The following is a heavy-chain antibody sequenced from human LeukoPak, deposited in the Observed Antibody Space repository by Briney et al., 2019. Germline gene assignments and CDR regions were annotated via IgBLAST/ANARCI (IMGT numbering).Heavy chain of an antibody. CDR1: GFTFSSYE. Sequence: GGSLRLSCAASGFTFSSYEMNWVRQAPGEGLEWVSYISSSGSTIYYADSVKGRFTISRDNAKNSLYLQMNSLSAEDTAVYYCAELGITMIGGVWGKGTTVTISS. D-gene: IGHD3-10*02. V-gene: IGHV3-48*03. CDR2: ISSSGSTI. CDR3: AELGITMIGGV. J-gene: IGHJ6*04.